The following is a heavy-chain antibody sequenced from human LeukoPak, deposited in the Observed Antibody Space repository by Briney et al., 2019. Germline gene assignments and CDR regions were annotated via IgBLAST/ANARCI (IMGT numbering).Heavy chain of an antibody. V-gene: IGHV4-4*07. CDR3: ARDRHYYGSGSYYQPDYYYYYMDV. CDR2: IYTSGST. Sequence: SETLSLTCTVSGGSISSYYWSWIRQPAGKGLEWIGRIYTSGSTNYNPSLKSRVTMSLDTSKNQFSLKLSSVTAADTAVYYCARDRHYYGSGSYYQPDYYYYYMDVWGKGTTVTISS. CDR1: GGSISSYY. J-gene: IGHJ6*03. D-gene: IGHD3-10*01.